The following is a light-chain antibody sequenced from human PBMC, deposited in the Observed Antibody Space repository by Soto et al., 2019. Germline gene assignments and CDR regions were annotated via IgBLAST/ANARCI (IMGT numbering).Light chain of an antibody. Sequence: DIQMTQSPSSLSASVGDRVTITCRARQGISNYLAWYQQKPGKVPKLLIYAASTLQSGVPSRFSGSGSGTEFTLHISSLQPEDVATYYCHKYNSAPLTFGGGTKVQIK. CDR1: QGISNY. CDR3: HKYNSAPLT. V-gene: IGKV1-27*01. CDR2: AAS. J-gene: IGKJ4*01.